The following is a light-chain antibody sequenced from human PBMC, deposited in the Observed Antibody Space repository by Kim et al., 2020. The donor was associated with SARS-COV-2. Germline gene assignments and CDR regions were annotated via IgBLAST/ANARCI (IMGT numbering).Light chain of an antibody. CDR1: QDISNY. J-gene: IGKJ5*01. CDR3: QQYNNVPIT. Sequence: ASVGDRVNITCQASQDISNYLNWYQQKPGKAPKVLIYDTSNLETGVPSRFSGSRSGTDFTFSISSLQPEDIATYYCQQYNNVPITFGQGTRLEIK. CDR2: DTS. V-gene: IGKV1-33*01.